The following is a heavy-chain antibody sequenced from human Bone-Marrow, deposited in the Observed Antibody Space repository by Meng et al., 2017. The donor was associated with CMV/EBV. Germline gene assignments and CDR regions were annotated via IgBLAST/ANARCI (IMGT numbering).Heavy chain of an antibody. Sequence: ASMKVSCKASGYTFTGYYMHWVRQAPGQGLEWMGWINPNSGGTNYAQKFQGRVTMTRDTSISTAYMELSRLRSDDTAVYYCARDPPKQGYCSSTSCPPWDYWGQGTLVTVSS. CDR3: ARDPPKQGYCSSTSCPPWDY. J-gene: IGHJ4*02. CDR1: GYTFTGYY. CDR2: INPNSGGT. V-gene: IGHV1-2*02. D-gene: IGHD2-2*01.